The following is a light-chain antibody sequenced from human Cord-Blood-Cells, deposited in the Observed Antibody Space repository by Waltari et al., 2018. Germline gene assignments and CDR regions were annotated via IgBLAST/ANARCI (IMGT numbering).Light chain of an antibody. CDR1: SSDVGSYNL. J-gene: IGLJ1*01. Sequence: QSALTQPASVSGSPGQSISISCTGTSSDVGSYNLDHWYRQHPGKAPKLMIYEGSKRPSGVSNRFSSSKSGNTASLTISGLQAEDEADYYCCSYAGSSTYVFGTGTKVTVL. CDR2: EGS. V-gene: IGLV2-23*01. CDR3: CSYAGSSTYV.